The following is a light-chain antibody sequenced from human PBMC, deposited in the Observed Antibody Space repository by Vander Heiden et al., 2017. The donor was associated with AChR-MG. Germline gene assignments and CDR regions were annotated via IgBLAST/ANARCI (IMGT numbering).Light chain of an antibody. CDR1: SSNIGSNV. V-gene: IGLV1-44*01. J-gene: IGLJ3*02. CDR3: AAWDDSLNGAV. CDR2: SNN. Sequence: QSVLTQPPSASGTPGQTLTIPCSGSSSNIGSNVVNWYQQLPGTAPKLLIYSNNARPSGVRDRFSGSKSGTSASLAISGLQSEDEADYYCAAWDDSLNGAVFGGGTKLTVL.